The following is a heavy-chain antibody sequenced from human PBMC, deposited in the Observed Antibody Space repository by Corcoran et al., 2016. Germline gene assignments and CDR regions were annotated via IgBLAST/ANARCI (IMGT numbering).Heavy chain of an antibody. J-gene: IGHJ5*02. CDR3: ARSPRDLKRFDP. D-gene: IGHD3-3*01. V-gene: IGHV4-59*01. Sequence: QVQLQESGPGLVKPSETLSLTCTVSGGSISSYYWSWIRQPPGKGLEWIGYIYYSGSTNYNPSLKSRVTISVDTSKNQFSLKLSSVTAADTAVYYCARSPRDLKRFDPWGQGTLVTVSS. CDR1: GGSISSYY. CDR2: IYYSGST.